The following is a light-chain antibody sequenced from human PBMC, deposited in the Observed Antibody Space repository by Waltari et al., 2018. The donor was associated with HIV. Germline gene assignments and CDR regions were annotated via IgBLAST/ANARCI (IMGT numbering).Light chain of an antibody. CDR1: QSVLHTSNSKNF. CDR2: WAS. CDR3: QQYHVTPPT. V-gene: IGKV4-1*01. Sequence: DIVMTQSPDSLVVSLGARATIKCKSSQSVLHTSNSKNFLAWYQQKSGQAPRLIIYWASTRESGVPARFSGSGSGTNVTLTINNLQSEDVAVYYCQQYHVTPPTFGQGT. J-gene: IGKJ1*01.